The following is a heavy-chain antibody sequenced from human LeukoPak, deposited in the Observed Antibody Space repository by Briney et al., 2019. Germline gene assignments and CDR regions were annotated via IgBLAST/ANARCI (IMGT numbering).Heavy chain of an antibody. CDR1: GGSFSGYY. J-gene: IGHJ4*02. V-gene: IGHV4-34*01. Sequence: SETLSLTCAVYGGSFSGYYWSWIRQPPGKGLEWIGEINHRGSTNYNPSLKSRVTISVDTSKNQFSLKLSSVTAADTAVYYCARLNDILTGYYNPTFDYWGQGTLVTVPS. CDR2: INHRGST. D-gene: IGHD3-9*01. CDR3: ARLNDILTGYYNPTFDY.